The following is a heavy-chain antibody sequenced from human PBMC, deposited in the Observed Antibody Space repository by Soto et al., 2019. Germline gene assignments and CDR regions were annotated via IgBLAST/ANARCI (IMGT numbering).Heavy chain of an antibody. V-gene: IGHV4-4*02. CDR1: SGSISSSNW. CDR3: ARVVVADNNWFDP. D-gene: IGHD2-15*01. Sequence: PSETLSLTCAVSSGSISSSNWWSWVRQPPGKGLEWIGEIYHSGSTNYNPSLKSRVTISVDKSKNQFSLKLSSVTAADTAVYYCARVVVADNNWFDPWGQGTLVTVSS. J-gene: IGHJ5*02. CDR2: IYHSGST.